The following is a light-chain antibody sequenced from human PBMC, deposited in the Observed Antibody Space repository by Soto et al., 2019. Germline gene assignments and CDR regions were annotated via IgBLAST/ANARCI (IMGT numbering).Light chain of an antibody. V-gene: IGKV1-5*03. Sequence: IQMTQSPSTLSASVGDRVTITCRASQNIDAWLAWYQQKPGKAPKVLIYKASSLESGVPSRFSGSGSGTEFTLTISSLQPDDFATYYCQQYNSYSPLTFGGGTKVDI. CDR3: QQYNSYSPLT. J-gene: IGKJ4*01. CDR1: QNIDAW. CDR2: KAS.